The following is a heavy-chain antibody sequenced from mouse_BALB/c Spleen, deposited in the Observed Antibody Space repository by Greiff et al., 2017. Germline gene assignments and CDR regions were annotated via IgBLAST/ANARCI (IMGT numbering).Heavy chain of an antibody. CDR3: ARGTTVVAPGYAMDY. V-gene: IGHV5-6-5*01. Sequence: DVHLVESGGGLVKPGGSLKLSCAASGFTFSSYAMSWVRQTPEKRLEWVASISSGGSTYYPDSVKGRFTISRDNARNILYLQMSSLRSEDTAMYYCARGTTVVAPGYAMDYWGQGTSVTVSS. D-gene: IGHD1-1*01. CDR1: GFTFSSYA. J-gene: IGHJ4*01. CDR2: ISSGGST.